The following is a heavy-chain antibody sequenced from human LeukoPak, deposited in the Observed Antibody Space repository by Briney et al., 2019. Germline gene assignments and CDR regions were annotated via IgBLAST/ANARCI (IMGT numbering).Heavy chain of an antibody. D-gene: IGHD2-2*01. J-gene: IGHJ4*02. Sequence: SETLSLTCAVSGGSISSSNWWSWVRQPPGKGLEWIGEIYHSGSTNYNPSLKSRVTISVDTSKNQFSLKLSSVTAADTAVYYCARESSSPGCSSTSCYSFDYWGQGTLVTVSS. CDR2: IYHSGST. V-gene: IGHV4-4*02. CDR3: ARESSSPGCSSTSCYSFDY. CDR1: GGSISSSNW.